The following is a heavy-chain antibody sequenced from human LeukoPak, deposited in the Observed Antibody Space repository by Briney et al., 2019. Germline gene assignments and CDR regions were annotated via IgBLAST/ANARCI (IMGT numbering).Heavy chain of an antibody. CDR2: INHSGGT. J-gene: IGHJ5*02. CDR1: GGSFSGYY. Sequence: SETLSLTCAVYGGSFSGYYWSWIRQPPGKGLDWIGEINHSGGTNYNPSLKSRVTISVDTSKNQFSLKLSSVTAADTAVYYCARGIVVVPAANVGWFDPWGQGTLVTVSS. CDR3: ARGIVVVPAANVGWFDP. D-gene: IGHD2-2*01. V-gene: IGHV4-34*01.